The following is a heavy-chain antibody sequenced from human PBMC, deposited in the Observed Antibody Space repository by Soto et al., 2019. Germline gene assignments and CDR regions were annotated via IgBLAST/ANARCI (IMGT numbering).Heavy chain of an antibody. J-gene: IGHJ4*02. V-gene: IGHV4-39*01. CDR1: GGSISSSSYY. CDR2: IYYSGST. Sequence: QLQLQESGPGLVKPSETLSLTCTVSGGSISSSSYYWGWIRQPPGKGLEWIGSIYYSGSTYYNPSLTSRVTISVDTSKNQFSLKLSSVTAADTAVYYCARRYLGDYGDYFDYWGQGTLVTVSS. D-gene: IGHD4-17*01. CDR3: ARRYLGDYGDYFDY.